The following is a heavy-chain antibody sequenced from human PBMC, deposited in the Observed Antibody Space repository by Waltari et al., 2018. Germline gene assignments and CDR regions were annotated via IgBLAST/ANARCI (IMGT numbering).Heavy chain of an antibody. CDR1: GYSFTSYW. V-gene: IGHV5-51*01. Sequence: EVQLVQSGAEVKKPGESLKISCKGSGYSFTSYWIGWVRQMPGKGLEWMGIIDPGDSDTRYSPSFQGQVTSAADKSISTAYLQWSSLKASDTAMYYCARHSYYDSSGSDDAFDIWGQGTMVTVSS. D-gene: IGHD3-22*01. J-gene: IGHJ3*02. CDR2: IDPGDSDT. CDR3: ARHSYYDSSGSDDAFDI.